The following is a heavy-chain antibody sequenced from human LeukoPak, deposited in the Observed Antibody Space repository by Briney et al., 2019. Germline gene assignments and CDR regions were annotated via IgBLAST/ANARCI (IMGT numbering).Heavy chain of an antibody. D-gene: IGHD3-22*01. CDR1: GYTFTGYY. CDR2: INPNSGGT. V-gene: IGHV1-2*02. Sequence: ASVKVSCKASGYTFTGYYMHWVRQAPGQGLEWMGWINPNSGGTNYAQKFQGRVTMTRDMSTSTVYMELSSLRSEDTAVYYCARESPTYYYDSSGYYPGVWGQGTLVTVSS. CDR3: ARESPTYYYDSSGYYPGV. J-gene: IGHJ4*02.